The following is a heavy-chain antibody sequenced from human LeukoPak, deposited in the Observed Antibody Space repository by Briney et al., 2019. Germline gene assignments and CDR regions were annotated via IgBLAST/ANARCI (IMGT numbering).Heavy chain of an antibody. J-gene: IGHJ4*02. CDR1: GFRFSNNG. D-gene: IGHD3-3*02. Sequence: GGSLRLSCAASGFRFSNNGMHWVRQAPGKGLEWVAVIWFDGSREYYADSVKGRFTISRDNFKNTLDLQMNSLRAEDTAVYYCAKGVAFLEWLLFDYWGQGTLVTVSS. CDR2: IWFDGSRE. V-gene: IGHV3-33*06. CDR3: AKGVAFLEWLLFDY.